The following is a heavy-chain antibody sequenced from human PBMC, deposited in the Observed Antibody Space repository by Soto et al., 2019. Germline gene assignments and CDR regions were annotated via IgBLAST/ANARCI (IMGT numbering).Heavy chain of an antibody. J-gene: IGHJ4*02. Sequence: PSETLSLTCTVSGGSISSSSYYWGWTRQPPGKGLEWIGSIYYSGSTYYNPSLKSRVTISVDTSKNQFSLKLSSVTAADTAVYYCARQGTVTPYDYWGQGTLVTVSS. D-gene: IGHD4-17*01. CDR3: ARQGTVTPYDY. CDR2: IYYSGST. V-gene: IGHV4-39*01. CDR1: GGSISSSSYY.